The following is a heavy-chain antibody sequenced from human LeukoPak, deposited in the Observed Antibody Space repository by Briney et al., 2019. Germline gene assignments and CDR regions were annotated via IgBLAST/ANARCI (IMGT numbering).Heavy chain of an antibody. V-gene: IGHV3-7*01. CDR2: IKRDGSEK. J-gene: IGHJ4*02. CDR1: GFTFSSYW. Sequence: GGSLRLSCAASGFTFSSYWMSWVRHAPGKGLEWVANIKRDGSEKYYVDSVKGRFTISRDNAKNSLYLQMNSLRAEDTAVYYCARDLQDSGYDPHFDYWGQGTLVTVSS. D-gene: IGHD5-12*01. CDR3: ARDLQDSGYDPHFDY.